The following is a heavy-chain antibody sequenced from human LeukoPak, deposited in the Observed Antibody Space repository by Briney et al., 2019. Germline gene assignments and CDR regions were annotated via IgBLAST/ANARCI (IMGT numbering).Heavy chain of an antibody. J-gene: IGHJ5*02. D-gene: IGHD2-2*01. CDR3: ARRLTQYDCFDP. CDR1: GDSVSRKSAS. V-gene: IGHV6-1*01. Sequence: SQTLSLTCAISGDSVSRKSASWNWIRQSPSRGLEWLGRTYYRSTWYNDYAVSVRGRITDNPDTSKNQFSLHLNSVTPEDTAVYYCARRLTQYDCFDPWGQGILVTVSS. CDR2: TYYRSTWYN.